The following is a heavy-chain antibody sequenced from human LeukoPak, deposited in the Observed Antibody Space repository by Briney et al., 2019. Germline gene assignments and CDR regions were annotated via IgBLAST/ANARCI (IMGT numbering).Heavy chain of an antibody. V-gene: IGHV4-39*07. CDR2: IYYSGST. J-gene: IGHJ4*02. Sequence: PSETLSLTCTVSGGSISSDSYYWGWIRQPPGKGLEWIGSIYYSGSTYYNPSLKSRVTISVDTSKNQFSLKLSSVTAADTAVYYCATTGYYYDSSPYWGQGTLVTVSS. D-gene: IGHD3-22*01. CDR1: GGSISSDSYY. CDR3: ATTGYYYDSSPY.